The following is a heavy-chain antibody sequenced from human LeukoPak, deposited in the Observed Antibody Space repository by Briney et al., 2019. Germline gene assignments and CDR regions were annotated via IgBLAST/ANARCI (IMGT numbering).Heavy chain of an antibody. CDR1: GYTFTSYG. J-gene: IGHJ4*02. V-gene: IGHV1-18*01. CDR3: ARAPYYYGSGSYTPTTDY. Sequence: ASVKVSCKASGYTFTSYGISWVRQAPGQGLEWMGWISAYNGNTNYAQKLQGRVTMTTDTSTSTAYMELRSLRSDDTAVYYCARAPYYYGSGSYTPTTDYWGQGTLVTVSS. CDR2: ISAYNGNT. D-gene: IGHD3-10*01.